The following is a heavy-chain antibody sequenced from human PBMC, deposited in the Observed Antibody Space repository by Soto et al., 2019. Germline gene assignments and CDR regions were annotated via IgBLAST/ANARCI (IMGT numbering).Heavy chain of an antibody. CDR2: LSGDSTYI. CDR1: GFTFGTHS. Sequence: EVQLVESGGGLVKPGGSLRLSCAASGFTFGTHSMFWVRQAPGKGLEWVASLSGDSTYIFHADSVKGRFAISRDNAMNSLYLQMDSLRADDSAVYHCARGGIVVVVAATRPLDYWGQGTLVTVSS. D-gene: IGHD2-15*01. J-gene: IGHJ4*02. CDR3: ARGGIVVVVAATRPLDY. V-gene: IGHV3-21*06.